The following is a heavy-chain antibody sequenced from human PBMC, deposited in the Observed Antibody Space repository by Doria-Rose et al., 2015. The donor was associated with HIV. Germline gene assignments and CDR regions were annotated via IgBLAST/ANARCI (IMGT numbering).Heavy chain of an antibody. D-gene: IGHD5-12*01. Sequence: IGYIYDNSGSSNYNPSLKSRVTISVDTSKSQFSLELSSVTAADTAVYYCARGVATTAGYYFDYWGQGTLVTVSS. CDR2: IYDNSGSS. J-gene: IGHJ4*02. CDR3: ARGVATTAGYYFDY. V-gene: IGHV4-59*09.